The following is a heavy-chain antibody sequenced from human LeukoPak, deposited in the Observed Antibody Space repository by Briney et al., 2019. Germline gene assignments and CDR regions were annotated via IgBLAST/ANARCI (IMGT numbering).Heavy chain of an antibody. Sequence: PSETLSLTCAVSAGSISSSNWWSWVRQSPVKGLEWIGEIYLYGTTNYNPSLKSRVTMSVDRSKNQFSLKLSSVTAADTAVYYCARQKWEQQGRDYYFYGLDVWAQGPRSPSP. CDR2: IYLYGTT. CDR1: AGSISSSNW. J-gene: IGHJ6*02. D-gene: IGHD1-26*01. CDR3: ARQKWEQQGRDYYFYGLDV. V-gene: IGHV4-4*02.